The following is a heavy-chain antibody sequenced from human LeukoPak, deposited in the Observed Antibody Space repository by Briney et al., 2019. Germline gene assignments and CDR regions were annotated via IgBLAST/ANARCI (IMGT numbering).Heavy chain of an antibody. J-gene: IGHJ5*02. D-gene: IGHD2-15*01. CDR2: IYTMGGT. CDR1: GGSISSGSYY. Sequence: SETLSLTCTVSGGSISSGSYYWSWIRQPAGKGLEWIGRIYTMGGTNYNPSLKSRVIIAVDTSKNQCSRKLNSVTAADTAVYYCARVDGSCSGGSCPSGNWFDPWGQGTLVTVSS. V-gene: IGHV4-61*02. CDR3: ARVDGSCSGGSCPSGNWFDP.